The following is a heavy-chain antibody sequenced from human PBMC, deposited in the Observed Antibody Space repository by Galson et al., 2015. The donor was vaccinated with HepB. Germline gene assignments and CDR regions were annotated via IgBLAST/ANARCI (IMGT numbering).Heavy chain of an antibody. J-gene: IGHJ4*02. CDR1: GFSLSTSGMC. V-gene: IGHV2-70*11. CDR3: ARTITGTTGRSVDY. Sequence: PALVKPTQTLTLTCSFSGFSLSTSGMCVSWIRQPPGKALEWLARIDWDDDKYYSTSLTTRLTISKDTAKNQVVLTMTNMDPVDTATYYCARTITGTTGRSVDYWGQGTLVTVSS. D-gene: IGHD1-20*01. CDR2: IDWDDDK.